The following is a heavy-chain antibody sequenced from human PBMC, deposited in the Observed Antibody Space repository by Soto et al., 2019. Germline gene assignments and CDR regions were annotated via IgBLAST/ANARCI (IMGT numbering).Heavy chain of an antibody. V-gene: IGHV3-33*01. CDR1: GFTFSSYG. CDR3: ARDAIANYYYYGMDV. CDR2: IWYDGSNK. J-gene: IGHJ6*02. D-gene: IGHD2-21*01. Sequence: QVQLVESGGGVVQPGRSLRLSCAASGFTFSSYGMHWVRQAPGKGLEWVAVIWYDGSNKYYADSVKGRFTISRDNSKNTLYLQMNSLRAEDTAVYYCARDAIANYYYYGMDVWGQGTTVTVS.